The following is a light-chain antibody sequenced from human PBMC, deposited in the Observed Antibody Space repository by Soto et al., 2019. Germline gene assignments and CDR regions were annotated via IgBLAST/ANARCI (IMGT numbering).Light chain of an antibody. J-gene: IGKJ5*01. Sequence: TQSPSTLSASVGDTVTVTCRASQSVSGWLAWYQQKPGQAPRLLIYDVSTRATGIPARFSGSGSGTDFTLTITSLEPEDFAVYSCQQRSDWPITFGQGTRLAIK. CDR1: QSVSGW. CDR2: DVS. CDR3: QQRSDWPIT. V-gene: IGKV3-11*01.